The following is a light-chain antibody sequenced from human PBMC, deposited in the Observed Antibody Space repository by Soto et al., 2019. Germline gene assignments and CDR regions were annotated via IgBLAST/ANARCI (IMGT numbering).Light chain of an antibody. Sequence: DIQMTQSPSTLSASVGDRVTITCRASQRISSWLAWYQQKPGKAPKLLIYDASNLESWVPSRFSGSGSGTEFTLTISSMQPDDFATYYCQQYTSYGIYTFGQGTKLEIK. CDR1: QRISSW. CDR3: QQYTSYGIYT. CDR2: DAS. V-gene: IGKV1-5*01. J-gene: IGKJ2*01.